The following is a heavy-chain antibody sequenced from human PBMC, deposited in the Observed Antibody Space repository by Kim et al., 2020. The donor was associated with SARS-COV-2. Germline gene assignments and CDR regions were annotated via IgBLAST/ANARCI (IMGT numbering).Heavy chain of an antibody. J-gene: IGHJ5*02. CDR2: IYYSGST. D-gene: IGHD4-17*01. CDR3: ARDRNGDYSRWFDP. CDR1: GGSISSYY. Sequence: SETLSLTCTVSGGSISSYYWSWIRQPPGKGLEWIGYIYYSGSTNYNPSLKSRVTISVDTSKNQFSLKLSSVTAADTAVYYCARDRNGDYSRWFDPWGQGTLVTDSS. V-gene: IGHV4-59*13.